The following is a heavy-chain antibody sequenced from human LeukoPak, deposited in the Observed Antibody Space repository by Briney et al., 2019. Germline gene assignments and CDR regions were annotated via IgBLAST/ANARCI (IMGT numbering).Heavy chain of an antibody. CDR1: GYTFTSYA. CDR3: ARGGSSWYEHWFDP. V-gene: IGHV1-3*01. Sequence: ASVKVSCKASGYTFTSYAMHWVRQAPGQRLEWMGWINAGNGNTKYSQKFQGRVTITRDTSASTAYMELSSLRSEDTAVYYCARGGSSWYEHWFDPWGQGTLVTVSS. J-gene: IGHJ5*02. D-gene: IGHD6-13*01. CDR2: INAGNGNT.